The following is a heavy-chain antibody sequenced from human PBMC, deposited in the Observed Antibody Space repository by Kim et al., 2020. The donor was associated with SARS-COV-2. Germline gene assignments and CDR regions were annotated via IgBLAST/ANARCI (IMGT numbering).Heavy chain of an antibody. CDR2: IYYSGST. CDR3: ARVTRSMTSSPLDY. J-gene: IGHJ4*02. Sequence: SETLSLTCTVSGGSISSYYWSWIRQPPGKGLEWIGYIYYSGSTNYNPSLKSRVTISVDTSKNQFSLKLSSVTAADTAVYYCARVTRSMTSSPLDYWGQGTLVTVSS. V-gene: IGHV4-59*13. D-gene: IGHD2-2*01. CDR1: GGSISSYY.